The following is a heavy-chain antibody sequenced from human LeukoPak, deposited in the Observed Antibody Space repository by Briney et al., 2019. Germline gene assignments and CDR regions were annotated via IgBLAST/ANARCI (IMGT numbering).Heavy chain of an antibody. CDR1: GYTFTTYG. D-gene: IGHD3-3*01. Sequence: ASVKVSCKTSGYTFTTYGINWVRQAPGQGLEWMGWISVYNGNKNYGQNFQGRLTLTTDTSTSTAYMELKSLRSDDTAVYFWARDHHDFWSGYLGNNYFDNWGQGTLVTVSS. J-gene: IGHJ4*02. V-gene: IGHV1-18*01. CDR2: ISVYNGNK. CDR3: ARDHHDFWSGYLGNNYFDN.